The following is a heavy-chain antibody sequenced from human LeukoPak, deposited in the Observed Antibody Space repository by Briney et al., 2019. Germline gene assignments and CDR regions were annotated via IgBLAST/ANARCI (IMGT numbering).Heavy chain of an antibody. Sequence: SSETLSLTCAVYGGSFSGYYWSWIRQPPGKGLEWIGEINHSGSTNYNPSLKSRVTISVDTSKNQFSLKLSSVTAAGTAVYYCARNLRYCSSTSCYGHYYYYMDVWGKGTTVTISS. V-gene: IGHV4-34*01. J-gene: IGHJ6*03. CDR2: INHSGST. CDR1: GGSFSGYY. CDR3: ARNLRYCSSTSCYGHYYYYMDV. D-gene: IGHD2-2*01.